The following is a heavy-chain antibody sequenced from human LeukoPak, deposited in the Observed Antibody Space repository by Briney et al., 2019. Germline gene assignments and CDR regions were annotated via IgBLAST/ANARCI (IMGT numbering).Heavy chain of an antibody. CDR3: ARGLSSGWYDY. Sequence: SLKVSCKASLGTFSSYAISSVPQAPEQGLGWMARIIPILGIANSAQKFQGRVKITAGTPTSRAYMELSRLRSEDTAVYYCARGLSSGWYDYWGPGTLVTVSS. J-gene: IGHJ5*01. V-gene: IGHV1-69*04. D-gene: IGHD6-19*01. CDR2: IIPILGIA. CDR1: LGTFSSYA.